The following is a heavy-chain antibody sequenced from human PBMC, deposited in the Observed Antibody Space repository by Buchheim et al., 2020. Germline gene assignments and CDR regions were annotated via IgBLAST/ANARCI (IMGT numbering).Heavy chain of an antibody. CDR3: ARDKLWVDTAMVTGDY. V-gene: IGHV1-69*04. CDR2: IIPILGIA. Sequence: QVQLVQSGAEVKKPGSSVKVSCKASGGTFSSYAISWVRQAPGQGLEWMGRIIPILGIANYAQKFQGRVTITADKSTGPAYMELSSLRSEDTAVYYCARDKLWVDTAMVTGDYWGQGTL. D-gene: IGHD5-18*01. CDR1: GGTFSSYA. J-gene: IGHJ4*02.